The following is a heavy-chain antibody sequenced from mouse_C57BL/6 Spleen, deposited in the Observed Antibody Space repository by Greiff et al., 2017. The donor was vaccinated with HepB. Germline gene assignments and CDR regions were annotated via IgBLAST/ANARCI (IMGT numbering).Heavy chain of an antibody. CDR3: AREGDSNPWFAY. CDR2: ISDGGSYT. CDR1: GFTFSSYA. V-gene: IGHV5-4*01. D-gene: IGHD2-5*01. Sequence: EVKLMESGGGLVKPGGSLKLSCAASGFTFSSYAMSWVRQTPEKRLEWVATISDGGSYTYYPDNVKGRFTISRDNAKNNLYLQMSHLKSEDTAMYYCAREGDSNPWFAYWGQGTLVTVSA. J-gene: IGHJ3*01.